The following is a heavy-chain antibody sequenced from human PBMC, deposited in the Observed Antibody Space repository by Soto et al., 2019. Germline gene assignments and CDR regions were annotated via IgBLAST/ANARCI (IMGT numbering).Heavy chain of an antibody. V-gene: IGHV1-3*01. Sequence: QVQLEQSGAEVKKPGASVKISCRTSGYTFTSNAIHWVRQAPGQRLEWMGWIGGGDGNTKYSQKFQGRVTMTIDTSATTAYMELSSLRSEDTSMYYCARGLSDGRYHDYWGQGTLVTVSS. CDR2: IGGGDGNT. CDR1: GYTFTSNA. J-gene: IGHJ4*02. CDR3: ARGLSDGRYHDY. D-gene: IGHD1-20*01.